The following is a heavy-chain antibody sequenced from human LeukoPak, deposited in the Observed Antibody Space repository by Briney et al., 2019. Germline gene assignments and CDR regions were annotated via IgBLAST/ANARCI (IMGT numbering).Heavy chain of an antibody. CDR1: GGSFSGYY. CDR3: ATTNSVDIAMIIILDFDY. D-gene: IGHD5-18*01. J-gene: IGHJ4*02. V-gene: IGHV4-34*01. CDR2: INHSGST. Sequence: SETLSLTCAVYGGSFSGYYWSWIRQPPGKGLEWIGEINHSGSTYYNPSLKSRVTISVDTSKNQFSLKLSSVTAADTAVYYCATTNSVDIAMIIILDFDYWGQGTLVTVSS.